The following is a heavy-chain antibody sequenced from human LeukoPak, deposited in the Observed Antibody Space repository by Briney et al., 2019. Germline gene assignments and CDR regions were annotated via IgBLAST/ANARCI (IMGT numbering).Heavy chain of an antibody. J-gene: IGHJ4*02. CDR1: GFTFSSYE. D-gene: IGHD3-10*01. Sequence: QPGGSLRLSCAASGFTFSSYELNWVRQAPGKGLEWVSYISSSGSTIYYAGSVGGRFTISRDNAKNSLYLRMDSLRAEDTGVYYCARESKGTEGSTGAFDYWGQGTLVTVSS. V-gene: IGHV3-48*03. CDR3: ARESKGTEGSTGAFDY. CDR2: ISSSGSTI.